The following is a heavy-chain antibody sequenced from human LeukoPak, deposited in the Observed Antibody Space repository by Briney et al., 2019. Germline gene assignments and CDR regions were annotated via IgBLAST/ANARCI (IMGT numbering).Heavy chain of an antibody. CDR1: GGSISSYY. J-gene: IGHJ6*02. V-gene: IGHV4-59*01. CDR2: IYYSGST. D-gene: IGHD6-19*01. Sequence: SETLSFTCTVSGGSISSYYWSWIRQPPGKGLEWIGYIYYSGSTNYNPSLKSRVTISVDTSKNQFSLKLSSVTAADTAVYYCARDQYSSIGYYYYGMDVWGQGTTVTVSS. CDR3: ARDQYSSIGYYYYGMDV.